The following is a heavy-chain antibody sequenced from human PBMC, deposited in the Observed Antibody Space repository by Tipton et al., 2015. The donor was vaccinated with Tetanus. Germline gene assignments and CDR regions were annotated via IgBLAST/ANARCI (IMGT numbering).Heavy chain of an antibody. CDR3: ARSGGRRYAFDI. Sequence: TLSLTCTLSGGSISSYYWSWVRQPPGKGLEWLGYIFYSGSTDLNPSLKSRVTISVDTSNNLFSLKLTSVTTADTAVYYCARSGGRRYAFDIWGLGTMVTVSS. J-gene: IGHJ3*02. D-gene: IGHD3-16*01. CDR2: IFYSGST. V-gene: IGHV4-59*01. CDR1: GGSISSYY.